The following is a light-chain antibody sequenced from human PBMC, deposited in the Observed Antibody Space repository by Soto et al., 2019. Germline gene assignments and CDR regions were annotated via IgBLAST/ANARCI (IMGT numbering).Light chain of an antibody. CDR1: QSVGSS. CDR3: QQRTNWPLT. Sequence: IVLTQSPATLSLSPGERATLSCRASQSVGSSLAWYQQKPGQPPRLLIYDASNRATGISARFGGSGSGTDFTLTISTLEPEDFAVYYCQQRTNWPLTFGGGTKVEIK. J-gene: IGKJ4*01. CDR2: DAS. V-gene: IGKV3-11*01.